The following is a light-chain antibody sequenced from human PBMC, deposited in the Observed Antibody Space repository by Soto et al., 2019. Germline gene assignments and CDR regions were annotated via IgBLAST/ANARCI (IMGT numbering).Light chain of an antibody. CDR3: QQYGSSGT. CDR1: QDISIF. CDR2: DAY. Sequence: DIQMTQSPSSLSASVGDRVTITCQASQDISIFVNWYQQKPGKAPKLLIYDAYNLETGVPSRFSGSGSGTDFALTISRLEPEDFAVYYCQQYGSSGTFGQGTKVEIK. J-gene: IGKJ1*01. V-gene: IGKV1-33*01.